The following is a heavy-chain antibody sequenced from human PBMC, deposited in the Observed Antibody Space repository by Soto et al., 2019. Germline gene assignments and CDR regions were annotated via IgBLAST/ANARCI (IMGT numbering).Heavy chain of an antibody. CDR1: GFTFSSYG. CDR2: ISYDGSNK. J-gene: IGHJ4*02. V-gene: IGHV3-30*18. Sequence: GSLRLSCAASGFTFSSYGMHWVRQAPGKGLEWVAVISYDGSNKYYADSVKGRFTISRDNSKNTLYLQMNSLRAEDTAVYYCAKDLGSYCGGDCYSGPDDYWGQGTLVTVSS. D-gene: IGHD2-21*02. CDR3: AKDLGSYCGGDCYSGPDDY.